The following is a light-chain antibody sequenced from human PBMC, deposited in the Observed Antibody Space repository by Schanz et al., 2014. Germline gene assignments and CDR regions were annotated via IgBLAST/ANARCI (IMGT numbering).Light chain of an antibody. J-gene: IGKJ4*01. CDR2: GVS. CDR1: QSVSSNY. CDR3: QQYSKSPLT. Sequence: EIVLTQSPGTLSLSPGERATLSCRASQSVSSNYLAWYQQKPGQAPRLLISGVSSRATGIPDRFSGSGSGTVFTLTISRLEPEDFAVYYCQQYSKSPLTFGGGTKVEI. V-gene: IGKV3-20*01.